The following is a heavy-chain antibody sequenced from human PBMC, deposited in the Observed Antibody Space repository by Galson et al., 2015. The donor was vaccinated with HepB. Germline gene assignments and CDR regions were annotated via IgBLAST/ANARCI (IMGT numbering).Heavy chain of an antibody. Sequence: SLRLSCAASGFTFSGSIMHWVRQASGKGLEWVGRIRSKGNSYATDYAASVKGRFTISRDDSKNTAYLQVNSLKTEDTAVYYCSPGGGSHLGYWGQGTLVTVSS. CDR3: SPGGGSHLGY. CDR2: IRSKGNSYAT. V-gene: IGHV3-73*01. J-gene: IGHJ4*02. D-gene: IGHD3-16*01. CDR1: GFTFSGSI.